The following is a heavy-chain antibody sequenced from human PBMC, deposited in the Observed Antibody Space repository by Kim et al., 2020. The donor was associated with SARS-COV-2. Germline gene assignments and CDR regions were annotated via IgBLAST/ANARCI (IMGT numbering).Heavy chain of an antibody. D-gene: IGHD3-22*01. Sequence: GGSLRLSCAASGLTFDDSAMNWVRQAPGKGLEWVAVISYDGRNKYYADSVRGRFTISRDNSKSTLYLQMNSLRVEDKAVYYCARGNYYESLSLSDYYNG. CDR3: ARGNYYESLSLSDYYNG. J-gene: IGHJ6*01. V-gene: IGHV3-30-3*01. CDR2: ISYDGRNK. CDR1: GLTFDDSA.